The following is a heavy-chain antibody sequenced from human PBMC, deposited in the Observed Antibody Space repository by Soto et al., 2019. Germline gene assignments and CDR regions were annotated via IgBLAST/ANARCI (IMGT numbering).Heavy chain of an antibody. J-gene: IGHJ4*02. V-gene: IGHV1-2*04. D-gene: IGHD6-19*01. CDR1: GYTFTGYY. CDR3: ARDSRPLYSSCWLAVLDY. Sequence: QVQLVQSGAEVKKPGASVKVSCKASGYTFTGYYMHWVRQAPGQGLEWMGWINPNSGGTNYAQKFQGWVSMTRDTSISTAYMELSRLRSDDTAVYYCARDSRPLYSSCWLAVLDYWGQGTLVTVSS. CDR2: INPNSGGT.